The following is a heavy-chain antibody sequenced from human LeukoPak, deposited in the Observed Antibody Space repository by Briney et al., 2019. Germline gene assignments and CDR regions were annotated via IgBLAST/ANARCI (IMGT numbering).Heavy chain of an antibody. J-gene: IGHJ4*02. D-gene: IGHD6-19*01. CDR2: IGTAGDT. Sequence: QPGGSLRLSCAASGFTFSSYDMHWVRHATGKGLEWVSAIGTAGDTYYPGSVKGRFTISRENAKNSLYLQMNSLRAEDTAVYYCARALTSSGWLDYWGQGTLVTVSS. CDR1: GFTFSSYD. V-gene: IGHV3-13*01. CDR3: ARALTSSGWLDY.